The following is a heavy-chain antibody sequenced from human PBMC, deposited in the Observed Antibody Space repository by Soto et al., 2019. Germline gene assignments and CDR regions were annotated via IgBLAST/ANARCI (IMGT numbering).Heavy chain of an antibody. CDR3: ARGIRTMVRGVIIKAYYYYYMDV. CDR1: GYTFTSYD. Sequence: ASVKVSCKASGYTFTSYDINWVRQATGQGLEWMGWMNPNSGNTGYAQKFQGRVTMTRNTSISTAYMELSSLRSEDTAVYYCARGIRTMVRGVIIKAYYYYYMDVWGKGTTVTVSS. V-gene: IGHV1-8*01. D-gene: IGHD3-10*01. J-gene: IGHJ6*03. CDR2: MNPNSGNT.